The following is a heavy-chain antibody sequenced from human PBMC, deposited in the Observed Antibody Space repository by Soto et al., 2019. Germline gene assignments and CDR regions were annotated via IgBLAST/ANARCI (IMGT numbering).Heavy chain of an antibody. CDR1: GGAFSSYA. D-gene: IGHD3-3*01. CDR3: ARGVHGDFWSGRPHYYYGMDV. Sequence: SVKVSCKASGGAFSSYAISWVRQAPGQGLEWMGGIIPIFGTANYAQKFQGRVTITADRSTSTAYMELSSLRSEDTAVYYCARGVHGDFWSGRPHYYYGMDVWGQGTTVTVSS. CDR2: IIPIFGTA. J-gene: IGHJ6*02. V-gene: IGHV1-69*06.